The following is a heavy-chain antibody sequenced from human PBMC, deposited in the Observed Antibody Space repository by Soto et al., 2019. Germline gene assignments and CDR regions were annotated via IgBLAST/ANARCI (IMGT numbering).Heavy chain of an antibody. D-gene: IGHD6-13*01. Sequence: GGSLGLGCSASGFTFSSYGMHWVRQAPGKGLEWVAVISYDGSNKYYADSVKGRFTISRDNSKNTLYLQMNSLRAEDTAVYYCATAAAGMSYYYYGMDVWGQGTTVTVSS. J-gene: IGHJ6*01. CDR1: GFTFSSYG. CDR2: ISYDGSNK. V-gene: IGHV3-30*03. CDR3: ATAAAGMSYYYYGMDV.